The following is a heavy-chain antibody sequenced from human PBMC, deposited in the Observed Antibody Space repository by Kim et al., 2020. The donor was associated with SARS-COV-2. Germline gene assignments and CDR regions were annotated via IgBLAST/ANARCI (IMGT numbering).Heavy chain of an antibody. J-gene: IGHJ4*02. CDR3: ASRTAVVGIYYFDY. CDR2: INSDGSTT. CDR1: GLTFSSYW. D-gene: IGHD6-19*01. Sequence: GGSLRLSCAASGLTFSSYWMHWVRQAPGKGLVWVSRINSDGSTTSYADSVKGRFTISRDNVKNTLYLQMNSLRAEDTAVYYCASRTAVVGIYYFDYWGQG. V-gene: IGHV3-74*01.